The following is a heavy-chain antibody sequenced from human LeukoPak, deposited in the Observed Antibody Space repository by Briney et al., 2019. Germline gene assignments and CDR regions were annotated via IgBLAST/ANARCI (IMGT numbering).Heavy chain of an antibody. CDR2: INPNSGGT. CDR3: ASNAVGIAVAGEYYFDY. D-gene: IGHD6-19*01. CDR1: GYTFTGYY. V-gene: IGHV1-2*02. Sequence: GASVKVSCKASGYTFTGYYIHWVRQAPGQGLEWMGWINPNSGGTNYAQKFQGRVTMTRDTSISTAYMELSRLRSDDTAVYYCASNAVGIAVAGEYYFDYWGQGTLVTVSS. J-gene: IGHJ4*02.